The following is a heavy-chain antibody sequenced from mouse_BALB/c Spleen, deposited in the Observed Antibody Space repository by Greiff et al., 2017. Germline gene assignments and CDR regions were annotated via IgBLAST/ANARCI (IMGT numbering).Heavy chain of an antibody. Sequence: QVQLQQPGAELARPGASVKMSCKASGYTFTSYTMHWVKQRPGQGLEWIGYINPSSGYTNYNQKFKDKATLTADKSSSTAYMQLSSLTSEDSAVYYCARYYRYDGDYYAMDYWGQGTSVTVSS. CDR2: INPSSGYT. J-gene: IGHJ4*01. V-gene: IGHV1-4*01. CDR3: ARYYRYDGDYYAMDY. CDR1: GYTFTSYT. D-gene: IGHD2-14*01.